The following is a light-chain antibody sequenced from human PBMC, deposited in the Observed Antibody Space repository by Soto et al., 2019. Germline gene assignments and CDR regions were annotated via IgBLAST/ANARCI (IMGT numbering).Light chain of an antibody. CDR1: DALPKQY. V-gene: IGLV1-40*01. CDR3: QSYDSSLSGPWV. Sequence: ELTQPPSVSVSPGQTARITCSGDALPKQYAYWYQQLPGTAPKLLIYGNTNRPSGVPDRFSGSKSGTSASLAITGLQAEDEADYYCQSYDSSLSGPWVFGGGTKVTVL. J-gene: IGLJ3*02. CDR2: GNT.